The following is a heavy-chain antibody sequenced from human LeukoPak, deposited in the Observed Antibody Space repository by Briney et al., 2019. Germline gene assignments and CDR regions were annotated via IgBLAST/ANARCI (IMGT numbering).Heavy chain of an antibody. J-gene: IGHJ6*03. D-gene: IGHD1-26*01. Sequence: SATLSLTCTVSGGSLSTYYWSWIRQPPGKRLEWIGFIYYSGSTNYNPSLKSRVTISVDTSKKQFSLRLNSVTAADTAVYYCARAVGAAAPPGFYYYYYMDVWGKGTTVTVSS. CDR3: ARAVGAAAPPGFYYYYYMDV. CDR2: IYYSGST. CDR1: GGSLSTYY. V-gene: IGHV4-59*01.